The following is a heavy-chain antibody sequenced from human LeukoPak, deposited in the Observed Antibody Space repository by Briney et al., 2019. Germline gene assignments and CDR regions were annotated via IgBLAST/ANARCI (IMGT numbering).Heavy chain of an antibody. CDR1: GFTFSNYW. V-gene: IGHV3-7*03. CDR3: ARDKSAGADAGSSFYY. CDR2: IKQDGSEK. Sequence: GGSLRLSCAASGFTFSNYWMTWVRQAPGKGLEWVASIKQDGSEKYYVDSVKGRFTFSRDNAKNSLYLQMDSLRAEDTAIYYCARDKSAGADAGSSFYYWGQGALVTVSS. D-gene: IGHD3-10*01. J-gene: IGHJ4*02.